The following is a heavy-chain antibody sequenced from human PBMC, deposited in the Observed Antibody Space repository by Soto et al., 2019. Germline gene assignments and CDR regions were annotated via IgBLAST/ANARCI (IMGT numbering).Heavy chain of an antibody. J-gene: IGHJ6*03. CDR2: INPSGGST. V-gene: IGHV1-46*03. Sequence: ASVKVSCKASGYTFTSYYMHWVRQAPGQGLEWMGIINPSGGSTSYAQKFQGRVTMTRDTSTSTVYMELSSLRSEDTAVYYCARVDTAMVTRNDYYYYMDVWGKGTTVTVSS. D-gene: IGHD5-18*01. CDR1: GYTFTSYY. CDR3: ARVDTAMVTRNDYYYYMDV.